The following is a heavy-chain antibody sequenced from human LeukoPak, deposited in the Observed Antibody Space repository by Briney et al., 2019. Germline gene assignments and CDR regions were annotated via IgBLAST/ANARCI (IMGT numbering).Heavy chain of an antibody. CDR2: VYYSGST. D-gene: IGHD3-22*01. CDR3: AREKTAYYYDRSGFPEGAFDV. CDR1: GSSISSGGEY. V-gene: IGHV4-31*03. J-gene: IGHJ3*01. Sequence: SETLSLTCTVSGSSISSGGEYWSWLRHLPGKGLEWTVYVYYSGSTYYNPSLESRITMSVDTTENQFSLKLTSVTAADTAVYYCAREKTAYYYDRSGFPEGAFDVWGQGTMVTVSS.